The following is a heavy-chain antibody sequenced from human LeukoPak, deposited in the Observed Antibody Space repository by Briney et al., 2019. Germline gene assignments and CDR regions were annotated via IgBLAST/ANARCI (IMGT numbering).Heavy chain of an antibody. J-gene: IGHJ4*02. CDR2: IIPLLGIA. D-gene: IGHD4-17*01. CDR3: AKDALSTVTAGGDY. V-gene: IGHV1-69*04. Sequence: SVTVSCKASGVTYSTYGISWVRQAPGQGLEWMGRIIPLLGIANYAQKFQGRVTFTADKSTSAAYMELTSLKHEDTAVYYCAKDALSTVTAGGDYWGQGTLVTVSS. CDR1: GVTYSTYG.